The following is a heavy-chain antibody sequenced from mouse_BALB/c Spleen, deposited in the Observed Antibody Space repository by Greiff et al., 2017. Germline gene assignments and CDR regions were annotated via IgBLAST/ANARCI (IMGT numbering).Heavy chain of an antibody. CDR2: IDPANGNT. Sequence: VQLQQSGAELVKPGASVKLSCTASGFNIKDTYMHWVKQRPEQGLEWIGRIDPANGNTKYDPKFQGKATITADTSSNTAYLQLSSLTSEDTAVYYCARSVTTVDYAMDYWGQGTSVTVSS. D-gene: IGHD1-1*01. J-gene: IGHJ4*01. CDR1: GFNIKDTY. CDR3: ARSVTTVDYAMDY. V-gene: IGHV14-3*02.